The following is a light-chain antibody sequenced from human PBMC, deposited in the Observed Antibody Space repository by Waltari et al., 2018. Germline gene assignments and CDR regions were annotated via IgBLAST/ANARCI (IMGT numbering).Light chain of an antibody. Sequence: ERVMTQSPATLSVSPGERATLSCRASQSVSNNLAWYQQKPGQAPRRLIDGASTRATDIPARFSGSGSGTEFTLTISSLQSEDFAVYYCQQYNNWLWTFGQGTKVEVK. V-gene: IGKV3-15*01. CDR3: QQYNNWLWT. J-gene: IGKJ1*01. CDR1: QSVSNN. CDR2: GAS.